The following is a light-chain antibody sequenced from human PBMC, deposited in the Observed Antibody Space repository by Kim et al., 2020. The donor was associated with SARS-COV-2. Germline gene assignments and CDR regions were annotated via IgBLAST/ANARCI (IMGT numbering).Light chain of an antibody. CDR3: QVWDSSSDHRVV. J-gene: IGLJ2*01. V-gene: IGLV3-21*04. CDR2: YAS. Sequence: PGRTARITCGGNSIGSKSVHWYQQMPGQAPVLVISYASDRPSGIPERFSGSNSGNTATLTISRVEAGDEADYYCQVWDSSSDHRVVFGGGTQLTVL. CDR1: SIGSKS.